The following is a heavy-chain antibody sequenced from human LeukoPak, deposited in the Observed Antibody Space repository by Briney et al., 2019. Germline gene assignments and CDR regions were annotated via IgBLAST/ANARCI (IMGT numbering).Heavy chain of an antibody. J-gene: IGHJ4*02. Sequence: GGSLRLSCAASGFTFSGFAMTWVRQAPGKGLEWVSAVRGSGDSTYYADSVKGRFTISRDNSKNTLSLQMNSLRAGDTAVYYCAKDVIFSGGSCYDYWGQGTLVTVSS. V-gene: IGHV3-23*01. CDR2: VRGSGDST. CDR3: AKDVIFSGGSCYDY. CDR1: GFTFSGFA. D-gene: IGHD2-15*01.